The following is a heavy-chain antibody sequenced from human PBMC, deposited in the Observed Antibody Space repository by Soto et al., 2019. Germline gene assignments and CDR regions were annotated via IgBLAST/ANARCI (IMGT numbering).Heavy chain of an antibody. D-gene: IGHD2-15*01. CDR3: ALGYCSGGSCSSSTSYYSYGMDV. CDR2: IIPIFGTA. CDR1: GGTFSSYA. Sequence: QVQLVQSGAEVKKPGSSVKVSCKASGGTFSSYAISWVRQAPGQGLEWMGGIIPIFGTANYEQKFQGRVTITADEFTSTAYMELSRLRSEDTDVYYCALGYCSGGSCSSSTSYYSYGMDVWGQGTTVTVSS. J-gene: IGHJ6*02. V-gene: IGHV1-69*01.